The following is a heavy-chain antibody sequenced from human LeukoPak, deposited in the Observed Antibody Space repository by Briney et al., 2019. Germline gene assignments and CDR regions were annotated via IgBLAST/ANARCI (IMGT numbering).Heavy chain of an antibody. CDR2: IYYSGST. D-gene: IGHD2-2*01. CDR1: GGSISSSSYY. J-gene: IGHJ5*02. Sequence: SETLSLTCTVSGGSISSSSYYWGWIRQPPGKGLEWIGSIYYSGSTYYNPPLKSRVTISVDTSKNQFSLKLSSVTAADTAVYYCASTPLDAMNWFDPWGQGTLVTVSS. CDR3: ASTPLDAMNWFDP. V-gene: IGHV4-39*07.